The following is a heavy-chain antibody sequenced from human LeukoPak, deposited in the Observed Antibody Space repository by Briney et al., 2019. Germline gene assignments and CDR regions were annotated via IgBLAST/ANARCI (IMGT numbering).Heavy chain of an antibody. CDR3: ARDRRDGYRRQWGRGLAFDI. CDR2: ISSSSSYI. J-gene: IGHJ3*02. V-gene: IGHV3-21*01. Sequence: GGSLRLSCAASGFTFSSYSMNWVRQAPGKGLEWVSSISSSSSYIYYADSVKGRFTISGDNAKNSLYLQMNSLRAEDTAVYYCARDRRDGYRRQWGRGLAFDIWGQGTMVTVSS. CDR1: GFTFSSYS. D-gene: IGHD5-24*01.